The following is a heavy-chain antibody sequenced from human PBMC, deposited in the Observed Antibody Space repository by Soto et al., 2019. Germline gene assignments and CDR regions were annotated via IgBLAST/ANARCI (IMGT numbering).Heavy chain of an antibody. CDR3: AKDSQYCSSGMCYMGTYGSAFDF. D-gene: IGHD2-2*02. J-gene: IGHJ4*02. CDR2: ISASGGST. CDR1: GFTFSSYA. V-gene: IGHV3-23*01. Sequence: PGGSLRLSCAASGFTFSSYAMSWVRQAPGKGLEWVSCISASGGSTYNADSVKGRFTISRDNSKNTLYLQMNSLRAEDTAVYYCAKDSQYCSSGMCYMGTYGSAFDFWGPGTQVTVAS.